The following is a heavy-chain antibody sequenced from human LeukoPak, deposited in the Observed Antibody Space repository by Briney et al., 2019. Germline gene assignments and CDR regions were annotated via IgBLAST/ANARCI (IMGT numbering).Heavy chain of an antibody. CDR2: INPNSGGT. V-gene: IGHV1-2*02. CDR1: GYTFTGYY. Sequence: KPGASVKVSCKASGYTFTGYYMHWVRRAPGQGLEWMGWINPNSGGTNYAQKFQGRVTMTRDTSISTAYMELSRLRSDDTAVYYCARDWAALYDYPLGFDLWGRGTLVTVSS. J-gene: IGHJ2*01. D-gene: IGHD3-16*01. CDR3: ARDWAALYDYPLGFDL.